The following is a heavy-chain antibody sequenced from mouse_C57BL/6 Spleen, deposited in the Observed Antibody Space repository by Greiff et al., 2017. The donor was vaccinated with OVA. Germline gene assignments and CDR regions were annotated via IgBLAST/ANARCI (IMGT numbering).Heavy chain of an antibody. Sequence: EVKLMESGPGLVKPSQSLSLTCSVTGYSITSGYYWNWIRQFPGNKLEWMGYISYDGSNNYNPSLKNRISITRDTSKNQFFLKLNSVTTEDTATYYCAREGYYGSSYWDYWGQGTTLTVSS. CDR3: AREGYYGSSYWDY. CDR1: GYSITSGYY. CDR2: ISYDGSN. J-gene: IGHJ2*01. V-gene: IGHV3-6*01. D-gene: IGHD1-1*01.